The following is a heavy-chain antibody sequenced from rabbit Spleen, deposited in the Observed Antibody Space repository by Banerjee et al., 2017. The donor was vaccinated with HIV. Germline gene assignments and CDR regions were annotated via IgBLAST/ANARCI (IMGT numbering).Heavy chain of an antibody. V-gene: IGHV1S43*01. CDR2: IYTRDGST. D-gene: IGHD5-1*01. Sequence: QSLEESGGDLVKPGASLTLTCKASGFTISSNYYMCWVRQAPGKGLELIAWIYTRDGSTWYASWVNGRFTISRSTSLNTVDLKMTSLTAADTATYFCARDLVAVIGWNFNLWGPGTLVTVS. CDR1: GFTISSNYY. CDR3: ARDLVAVIGWNFNL. J-gene: IGHJ4*01.